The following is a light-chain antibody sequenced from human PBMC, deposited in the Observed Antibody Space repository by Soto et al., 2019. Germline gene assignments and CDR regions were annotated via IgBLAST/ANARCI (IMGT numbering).Light chain of an antibody. Sequence: QSALTQPASVSGAPGQSITISCTGSISDIGTYNYVSWYQQHSGKAHRLIISDVSDRPSGVSNRFSGSKSGNSASLTISGLQPEDDAHYYCSTYTHTGILYVFGTGTTLTVL. J-gene: IGLJ1*01. CDR3: STYTHTGILYV. V-gene: IGLV2-14*03. CDR1: ISDIGTYNY. CDR2: DVS.